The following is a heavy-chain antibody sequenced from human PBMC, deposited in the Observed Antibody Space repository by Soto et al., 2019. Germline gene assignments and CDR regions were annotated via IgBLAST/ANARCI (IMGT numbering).Heavy chain of an antibody. CDR2: VNSDESST. CDR1: GFTFSNYW. D-gene: IGHD2-21*02. CDR3: VCFECGRTAVVTAMEGTGY. J-gene: IGHJ4*02. V-gene: IGHV3-74*01. Sequence: PGGSLRLSCAASGFTFSNYWMHWVRQGPGKGLVWVSRVNSDESSTSYADSVKGRFTISRDNAKNTLYLQMSSLRFEDTALYYCVCFECGRTAVVTAMEGTGYRGQATLVTVSS.